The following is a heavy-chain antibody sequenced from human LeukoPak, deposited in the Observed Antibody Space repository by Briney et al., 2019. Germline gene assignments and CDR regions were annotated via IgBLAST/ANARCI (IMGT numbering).Heavy chain of an antibody. D-gene: IGHD4-17*01. CDR3: ARVYRTTVTPNWFDP. CDR1: GGTFSNHA. V-gene: IGHV1-69*05. Sequence: SVKVSCKASGGTFSNHAVSWVRQAPGQGLEWMGGTTPIFGSANYAQKFQGRVTIATDESTSTAYMELSSLRSDDTAVYCCARVYRTTVTPNWFDPWGQGTLVTVSS. CDR2: TTPIFGSA. J-gene: IGHJ5*02.